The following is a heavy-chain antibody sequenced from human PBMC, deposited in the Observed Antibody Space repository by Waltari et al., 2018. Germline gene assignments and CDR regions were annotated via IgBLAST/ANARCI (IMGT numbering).Heavy chain of an antibody. V-gene: IGHV1-69*01. CDR2: IIPMLGTT. D-gene: IGHD5-18*01. CDR1: GGSFSNYA. J-gene: IGHJ4*02. CDR3: ATWRWIQPFFDS. Sequence: QLQLVQSGTEVKKPGSSVKVSCRTSGGSFSNYAISWVRQAPGHGLDWMGGIIPMLGTTTYAQKFQGRVTMTADEVTNTAYMELSSLRSEDTAVYYCATWRWIQPFFDSWGQGTLVTVSS.